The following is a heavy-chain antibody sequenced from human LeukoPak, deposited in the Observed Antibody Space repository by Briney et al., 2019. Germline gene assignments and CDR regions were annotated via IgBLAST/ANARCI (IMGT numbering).Heavy chain of an antibody. CDR1: GFTFSRHH. CDR2: ISATGTFI. CDR3: ATIPTGGLVRAGVIDV. Sequence: PGGSLRLSCSASGFTFSRHHMTWVRQAPGKGLEWVSSISATGTFIEDADSVKGRFTISRDNAKNSVYLQMDSLKDEDMAVYYCATIPTGGLVRAGVIDVWGQGTTVTVSS. J-gene: IGHJ6*02. V-gene: IGHV3-21*01. D-gene: IGHD2-21*01.